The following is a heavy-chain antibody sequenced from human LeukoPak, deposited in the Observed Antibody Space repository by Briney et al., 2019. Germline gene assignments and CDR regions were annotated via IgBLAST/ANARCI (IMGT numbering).Heavy chain of an antibody. CDR2: INHSGST. CDR1: GGSFSGYY. J-gene: IGHJ6*04. V-gene: IGHV4-34*01. Sequence: SETLSLTCAVYGGSFSGYYWSWIRQPPGKGLEWIGEINHSGSTNYNPSLKSRVTISVDTSKNRFSLKLSSVTAADTAVYYCARGRGSGKNYYGMDVWGKGTTVTVSS. CDR3: ARGRGSGKNYYGMDV. D-gene: IGHD3-10*01.